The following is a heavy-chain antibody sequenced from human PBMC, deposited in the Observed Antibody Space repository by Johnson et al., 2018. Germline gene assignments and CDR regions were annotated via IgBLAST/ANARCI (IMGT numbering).Heavy chain of an antibody. J-gene: IGHJ4*02. V-gene: IGHV3-30*18. Sequence: QVQLVQSGGGVVQPGRSLRVSCAASGFTFDTYGMHWVRQAPGKGLEWVAVFSYSGGTTYYADSVKGRFTIIRDNSLTPLFLQINSLRAEDTARYYCAKEGPRSAGGWYFDKWGLGTLVTVSS. CDR3: AKEGPRSAGGWYFDK. CDR2: FSYSGGTT. D-gene: IGHD6-19*01. CDR1: GFTFDTYG.